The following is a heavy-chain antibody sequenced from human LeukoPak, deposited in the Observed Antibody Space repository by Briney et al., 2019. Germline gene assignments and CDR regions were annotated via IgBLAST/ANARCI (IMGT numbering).Heavy chain of an antibody. V-gene: IGHV3-23*01. D-gene: IGHD3-22*01. CDR1: GLTLSTYA. CDR2: ISGRGDST. CDR3: AKGSYYDSSGSFYFDY. Sequence: GGSLRLSYAASGLTLSTYAMSWVRQAPGKGLEWVSLISGRGDSTYYADSVKGRFTISRDNSKNTLYVQVNSLGTEDTAAYYCAKGSYYDSSGSFYFDYWGQGTLVTVSS. J-gene: IGHJ4*02.